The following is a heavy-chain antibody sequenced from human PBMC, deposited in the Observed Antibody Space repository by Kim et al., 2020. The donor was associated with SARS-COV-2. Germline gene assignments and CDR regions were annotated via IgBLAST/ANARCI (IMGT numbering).Heavy chain of an antibody. V-gene: IGHV3-9*01. CDR3: AKGARGGATVTYYFDY. D-gene: IGHD4-17*01. CDR2: ISWNSGSI. J-gene: IGHJ4*02. CDR1: GFTFDDYA. Sequence: GGSLRLSCAASGFTFDDYAMHWVRQAPGKGLEWVSGISWNSGSIGYADSVKGRFTISRDNAKNSLYLQMNSLRAEDTALYYCAKGARGGATVTYYFDYWGQGTLVTVSS.